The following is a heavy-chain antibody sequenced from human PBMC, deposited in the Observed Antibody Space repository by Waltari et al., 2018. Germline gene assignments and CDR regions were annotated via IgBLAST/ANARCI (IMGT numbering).Heavy chain of an antibody. CDR3: GNIGAFDI. J-gene: IGHJ3*02. CDR1: GFTVSNNY. Sequence: EVQLVESGGGLPQPGGYLRMSSAASGFTVSNNYITWVRQAPGKGLEWVSVIYSGGGTYYADSVRGRFTISRDKVKNTVYLQMNSLRAEDTAVYYCGNIGAFDIWGQGTMVTVSS. CDR2: IYSGGGT. V-gene: IGHV3-53*01. D-gene: IGHD5-12*01.